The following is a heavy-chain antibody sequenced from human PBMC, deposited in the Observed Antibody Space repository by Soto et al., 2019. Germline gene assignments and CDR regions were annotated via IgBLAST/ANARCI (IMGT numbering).Heavy chain of an antibody. V-gene: IGHV4-31*03. CDR3: ARDIGRMDYIWFDP. CDR1: GGSISSGGYY. CDR2: IYYSGST. J-gene: IGHJ5*02. Sequence: KPSETLSLTCTVSGGSISSGGYYWSWIRQHPGKGLEWIGYIYYSGSTYYNPSLKSRVTISVDTSKNQFSLKLSSVTAADTAVYYCARDIGRMDYIWFDPWGQGTLVTVSS. D-gene: IGHD2-15*01.